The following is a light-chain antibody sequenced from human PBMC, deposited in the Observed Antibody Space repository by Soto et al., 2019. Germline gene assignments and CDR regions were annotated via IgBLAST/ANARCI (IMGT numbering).Light chain of an antibody. CDR3: CSYAASGTVL. CDR2: EDT. Sequence: QSVLTQPASVSGSPGQSITISCTGTSSNIGTFNLVSWYQHLPGKAPKLMIYEDTRRPSGVSNRFSGSKSGNTASLTISGLQAEDEADYYCCSYAASGTVLFGGGTKLTVL. J-gene: IGLJ2*01. CDR1: SSNIGTFNL. V-gene: IGLV2-23*01.